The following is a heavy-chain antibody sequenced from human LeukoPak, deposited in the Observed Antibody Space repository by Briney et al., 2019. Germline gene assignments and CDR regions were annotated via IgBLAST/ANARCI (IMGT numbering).Heavy chain of an antibody. V-gene: IGHV3-11*04. CDR3: APPPIAATGN. J-gene: IGHJ4*02. D-gene: IGHD5-12*01. Sequence: GGSLRLSCAASEFTFSDYYMSWIRQAPGKGLEWVSYISYSGDTIYYADSVKGRFTVSRDNAKKSLYLLMNGLTAEDTAVYYCAPPPIAATGNWGQGTLVTVSS. CDR1: EFTFSDYY. CDR2: ISYSGDTI.